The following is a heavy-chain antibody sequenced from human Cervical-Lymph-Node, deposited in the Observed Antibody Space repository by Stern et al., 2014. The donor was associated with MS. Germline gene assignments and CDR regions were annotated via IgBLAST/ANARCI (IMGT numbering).Heavy chain of an antibody. CDR3: AKVYGSGPFDY. D-gene: IGHD6-19*01. CDR2: ISGSDGST. J-gene: IGHJ4*02. V-gene: IGHV3-23*04. CDR1: GFTFSSYA. Sequence: EVQLVESGGTLVQPGGSLRLSCAASGFTFSSYAMSWVRQAPGKGLEWVSVISGSDGSTSYADSVKGRFTISRDNYKNTLFLQMNSLRAEDTAVYYCAKVYGSGPFDYWGQGTLVTVSS.